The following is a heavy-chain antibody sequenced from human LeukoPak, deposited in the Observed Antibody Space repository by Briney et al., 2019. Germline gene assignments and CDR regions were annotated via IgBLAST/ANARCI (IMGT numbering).Heavy chain of an antibody. CDR1: GFTLDDYA. Sequence: GRSLRLSCAASGFTLDDYAMHWVRQAPGKGLEWVSGISWNSGSIGYADSVKGRFTISRDNAKNSLYLQMNSLRAEDTALYYCAKATYYYDSSGYFFDYWGQGTLVTVSS. V-gene: IGHV3-9*01. CDR3: AKATYYYDSSGYFFDY. J-gene: IGHJ4*02. D-gene: IGHD3-22*01. CDR2: ISWNSGSI.